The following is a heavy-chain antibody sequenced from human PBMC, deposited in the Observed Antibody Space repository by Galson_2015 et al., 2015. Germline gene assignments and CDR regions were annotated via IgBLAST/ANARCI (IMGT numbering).Heavy chain of an antibody. Sequence: SLRLSCAASEFTFSSYYMSWVRQAPGKGLEWVSSISSTTTYIYYADSVKGRFTISRDNAKNSLYLQMNSLGAEDTAVYYCARRILDYDFWNGYYPTNFDYWGQGTLVTVSS. J-gene: IGHJ4*02. CDR2: ISSTTTYI. CDR1: EFTFSSYY. CDR3: ARRILDYDFWNGYYPTNFDY. D-gene: IGHD3-3*01. V-gene: IGHV3-21*01.